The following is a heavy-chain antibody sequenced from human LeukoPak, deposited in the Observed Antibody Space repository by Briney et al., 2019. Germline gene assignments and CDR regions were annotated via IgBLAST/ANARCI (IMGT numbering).Heavy chain of an antibody. CDR1: GYTFTNYE. D-gene: IGHD2-15*01. CDR3: ARGPAASHRNWFDP. V-gene: IGHV1-8*01. J-gene: IGHJ5*02. CDR2: MNPNSGYT. Sequence: ASVKVSCKASGYTFTNYEVNWVRQATGQGLEWMGWMNPNSGYTGHAQKFQGRVTMTRNTSISTAYMELSSLGSEDTAVYYCARGPAASHRNWFDPWGQGTLVTVSS.